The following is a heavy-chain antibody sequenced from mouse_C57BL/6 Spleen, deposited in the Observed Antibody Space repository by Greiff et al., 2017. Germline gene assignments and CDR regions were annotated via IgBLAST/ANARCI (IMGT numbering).Heavy chain of an antibody. CDR1: GFNIKDDY. CDR3: IYSNYVLDD. Sequence: VQLQQSGAELVRPGASVKLSCTASGFNIKDDYMHWVKQRPEQGLEWIGWIDPENGDTEYASKFQGKATITADTSSNTAYLQLSSLTSEDTAVYYCIYSNYVLDDWGKGTTLTVSS. CDR2: IDPENGDT. V-gene: IGHV14-4*01. D-gene: IGHD2-5*01. J-gene: IGHJ2*01.